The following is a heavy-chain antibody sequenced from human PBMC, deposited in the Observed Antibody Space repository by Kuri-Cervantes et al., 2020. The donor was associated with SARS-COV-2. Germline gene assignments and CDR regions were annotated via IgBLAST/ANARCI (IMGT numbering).Heavy chain of an antibody. CDR1: GGSISSGSYY. J-gene: IGHJ4*02. CDR3: ARGSPKGDFDY. CDR2: IYTSGST. Sequence: SETLSLTCTVSGGSISSGSYYWSWIRQPAGKGLEWIGYIYTSGSTNYNPSLKSRVTISVDTSKNQFSLKLSSVTAADTAVYYCARGSPKGDFDYWGQGTLVTVSS. V-gene: IGHV4-61*09. D-gene: IGHD1-26*01.